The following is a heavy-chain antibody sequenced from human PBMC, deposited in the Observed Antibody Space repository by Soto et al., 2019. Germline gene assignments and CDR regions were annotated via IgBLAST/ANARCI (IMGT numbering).Heavy chain of an antibody. CDR2: IGTAGDT. Sequence: EVQLVESGGGLVQPGGSLRLSCAASGFTFSSYDMHWVRQATGKGLEWVSAIGTAGDTYYPGSVKGRFTISRENAKKTLYLQMSSLRADDSAVYFCARGSKDSYPGSRIFDFWGRGTLVTVSS. V-gene: IGHV3-13*01. CDR1: GFTFSSYD. CDR3: ARGSKDSYPGSRIFDF. D-gene: IGHD3-10*01. J-gene: IGHJ4*02.